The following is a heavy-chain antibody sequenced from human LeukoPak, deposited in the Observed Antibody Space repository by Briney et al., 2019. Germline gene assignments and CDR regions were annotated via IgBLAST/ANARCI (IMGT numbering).Heavy chain of an antibody. D-gene: IGHD4-17*01. V-gene: IGHV3-53*01. J-gene: IGHJ4*02. Sequence: PGGSLRLSCAASGFTVSSNYMSWVRQAPGKGLEWVSVIYSGGSTYYADSVKGRFTISRDNSKNTLYLQMNSLRADDTAVYYCARVRTDYGDYYFDYWGQGTLVTVSS. CDR1: GFTVSSNY. CDR3: ARVRTDYGDYYFDY. CDR2: IYSGGST.